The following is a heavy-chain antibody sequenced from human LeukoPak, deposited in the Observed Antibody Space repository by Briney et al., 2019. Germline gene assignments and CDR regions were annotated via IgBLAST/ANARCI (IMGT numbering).Heavy chain of an antibody. CDR1: GDTFSRYA. D-gene: IGHD1-26*01. Sequence: SVKVSCKASGDTFSRYAIHWVRQAPGQGLEWMGGIIPIFGTPNYAQKLQGRLTISTDEATSTVYMELSSLRSEDTALYYCARWGSALIVGATTGDYWGQGTLVTVSS. V-gene: IGHV1-69*05. J-gene: IGHJ4*02. CDR3: ARWGSALIVGATTGDY. CDR2: IIPIFGTP.